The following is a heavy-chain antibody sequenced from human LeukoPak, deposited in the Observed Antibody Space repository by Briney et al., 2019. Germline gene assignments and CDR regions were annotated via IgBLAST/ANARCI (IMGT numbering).Heavy chain of an antibody. J-gene: IGHJ4*02. V-gene: IGHV3-23*01. D-gene: IGHD6-19*01. CDR2: LTGDGGNT. Sequence: PGGSLSLSCAASGFTFSNYAMGWVRQAPGKGLEWLSSLTGDGGNTAYADFVKGRFTISRDNSKNTLYMQMNSLRGEDTAIYYCVRGLMWSGWYFDYWGQGTLVTVSS. CDR1: GFTFSNYA. CDR3: VRGLMWSGWYFDY.